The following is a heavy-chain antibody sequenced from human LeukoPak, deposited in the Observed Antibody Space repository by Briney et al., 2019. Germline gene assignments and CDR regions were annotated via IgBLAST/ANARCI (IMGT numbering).Heavy chain of an antibody. CDR2: INHSGSA. V-gene: IGHV4-34*01. CDR1: GGSFSGYY. J-gene: IGHJ3*02. D-gene: IGHD3-22*01. CDR3: ATRGDYSDTSGNSYDALDI. Sequence: SETLSLTCAVYGGSFSGYYWSWIRQPPGKGLEWIGEINHSGSADYNPSLKSRVTVSADPSKTQFSLKLTSVTAADTAVYYCATRGDYSDTSGNSYDALDIWGQGTMVTVSS.